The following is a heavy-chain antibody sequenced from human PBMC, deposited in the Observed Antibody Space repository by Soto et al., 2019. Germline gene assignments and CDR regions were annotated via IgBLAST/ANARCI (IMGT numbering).Heavy chain of an antibody. V-gene: IGHV1-2*02. CDR1: GYTFTDYY. D-gene: IGHD2-8*01. Sequence: QVQLVQSGAEVKKPGASVQVSCKASGYTFTDYYIHWVRQAPGQGLEWMGWINPDTGGTNYAQRFQDRVTMTRDTSIRTAYMELKRLRTDDTAVYSCAKRGKVGVGVDWFDPWGKGTLVTVSS. CDR2: INPDTGGT. J-gene: IGHJ5*02. CDR3: AKRGKVGVGVDWFDP.